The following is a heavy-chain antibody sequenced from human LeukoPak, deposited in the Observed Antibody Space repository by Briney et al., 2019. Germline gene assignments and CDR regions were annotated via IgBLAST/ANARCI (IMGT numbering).Heavy chain of an antibody. CDR1: GFTFSDYY. CDR3: AKDLGTFDYMDV. Sequence: GGSLRLSCAASGFTFSDYYMSWIRQAPGKGLEWVSYISSSGSTIYYADSVKGRFTISSDNAKNSLYLQMNSLRAEDTAVYYCAKDLGTFDYMDVWGKGTTVTVSS. V-gene: IGHV3-11*04. CDR2: ISSSGSTI. D-gene: IGHD3-16*01. J-gene: IGHJ6*03.